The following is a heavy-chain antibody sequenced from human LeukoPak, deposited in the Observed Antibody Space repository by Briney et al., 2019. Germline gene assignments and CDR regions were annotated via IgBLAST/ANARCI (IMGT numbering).Heavy chain of an antibody. D-gene: IGHD3-10*01. CDR1: GFTFITYG. Sequence: GGSLRLSCAASGFTFITYGMNWVRQVPGKGLEWVAFIRHDGANKYYTDPVKGRFTISRDNSKNTVYLQMSSLRAEDTAVYYCAKDYGYYGSGSLLDYWGQGTRVTVSS. CDR3: AKDYGYYGSGSLLDY. CDR2: IRHDGANK. V-gene: IGHV3-30*02. J-gene: IGHJ4*02.